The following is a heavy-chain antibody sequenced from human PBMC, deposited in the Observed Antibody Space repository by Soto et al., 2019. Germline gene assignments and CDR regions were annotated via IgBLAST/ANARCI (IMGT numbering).Heavy chain of an antibody. CDR3: AREAPNSGYDHLIDY. V-gene: IGHV3-33*01. Sequence: ESGGGVVQPGRSLRLSCAASGFTFSSYGMHWVRQAPGKGLEWVAVIWYDGSNKYYADSVKGRFTISRDNSKNTLYLQMNSLRAEDTAVYYCAREAPNSGYDHLIDYWGQGTLVTVSS. CDR2: IWYDGSNK. D-gene: IGHD5-12*01. J-gene: IGHJ4*02. CDR1: GFTFSSYG.